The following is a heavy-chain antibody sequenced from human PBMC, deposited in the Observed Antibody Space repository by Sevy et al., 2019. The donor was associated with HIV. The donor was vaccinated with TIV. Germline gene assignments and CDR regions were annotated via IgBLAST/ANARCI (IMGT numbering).Heavy chain of an antibody. CDR3: ARVNLEIAAAGYYYYHMDV. V-gene: IGHV1-18*04. J-gene: IGHJ6*03. CDR2: ISAYNGNT. CDR1: GYTFTSYG. D-gene: IGHD6-13*01. Sequence: ASVKVSCKASGYTFTSYGISWVRQAPGQGLEWMGWISAYNGNTNYAQKLQGRVTMTTDTSTSTAYMELRSLRSDDTAVYYCARVNLEIAAAGYYYYHMDVWGKGTTVTVSS.